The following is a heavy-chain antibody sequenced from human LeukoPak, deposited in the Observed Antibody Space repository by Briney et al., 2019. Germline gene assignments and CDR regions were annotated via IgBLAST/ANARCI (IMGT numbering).Heavy chain of an antibody. CDR1: GYSFTSYS. Sequence: GQSLNISCTGSGYSFTSYSIGWVRHMPRKGLEWMGIIYPGDSDTRYSPSFQGQVTISDDKSISTAYLQWSSLEASDTAMYYCARTLDVYSSSWYTGSWFDPGGQGTLVSVSS. V-gene: IGHV5-51*01. D-gene: IGHD6-13*01. J-gene: IGHJ5*02. CDR3: ARTLDVYSSSWYTGSWFDP. CDR2: IYPGDSDT.